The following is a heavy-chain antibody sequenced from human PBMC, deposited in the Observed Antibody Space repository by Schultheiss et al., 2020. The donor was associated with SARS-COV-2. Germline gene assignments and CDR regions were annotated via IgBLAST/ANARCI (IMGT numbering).Heavy chain of an antibody. Sequence: SQTLSLTCTVSGGSISSGSYYWSWIRQPAGKGLEWIGRIYTSGSTNYNPSLKSRVTMSVDTSKNQFSLKLSSVTAADTAVYYCARETGVACDYWGQGTLVTVSS. J-gene: IGHJ4*02. CDR1: GGSISSGSYY. CDR2: IYTSGST. CDR3: ARETGVACDY. D-gene: IGHD2-15*01. V-gene: IGHV4-61*02.